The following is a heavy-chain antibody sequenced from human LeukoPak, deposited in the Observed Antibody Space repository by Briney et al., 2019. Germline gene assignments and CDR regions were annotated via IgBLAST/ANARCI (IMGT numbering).Heavy chain of an antibody. CDR2: ISYDGSNK. D-gene: IGHD5-12*01. J-gene: IGHJ6*02. Sequence: PGRSLRLSCAASGFTFSSYAMHWVRQAPGKGLEWVAVISYDGSNKYYADSVKGRFTISRENSKNTLYLQMNSLRAEDTAVYYCARGTGGRVATISYYYYGLDVWGQGTTVTVSS. CDR1: GFTFSSYA. CDR3: ARGTGGRVATISYYYYGLDV. V-gene: IGHV3-30-3*01.